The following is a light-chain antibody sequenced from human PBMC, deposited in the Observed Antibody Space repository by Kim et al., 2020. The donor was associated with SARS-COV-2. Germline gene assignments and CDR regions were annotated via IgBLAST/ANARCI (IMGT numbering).Light chain of an antibody. V-gene: IGKV3-15*01. CDR2: GAS. J-gene: IGKJ2*01. CDR1: QSVDTN. CDR3: QQYSHWPPYS. Sequence: EIVMTQSPGPLSVSPGERVTLSCRASQSVDTNLAWYQQKPGHPPRLLIYGASTRATDIPARFSGSGSGTEFTLIISSLQSEDFAVYYCQQYSHWPPYSFGQGTKLEI.